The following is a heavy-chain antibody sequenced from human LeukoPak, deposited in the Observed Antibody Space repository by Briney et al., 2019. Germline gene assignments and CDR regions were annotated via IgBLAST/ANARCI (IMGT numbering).Heavy chain of an antibody. V-gene: IGHV1-2*06. J-gene: IGHJ4*02. D-gene: IGHD4-11*01. Sequence: ASVKVSCKASGYTFTGYYMHWVRQAPGQGLEWMGRINPNSGGTNYAQKFQGRVTMTRVTSITTVYMEMRRLTSDDTAVYYCARVAYGNNATPFDHWGQGTLVIVSS. CDR3: ARVAYGNNATPFDH. CDR2: INPNSGGT. CDR1: GYTFTGYY.